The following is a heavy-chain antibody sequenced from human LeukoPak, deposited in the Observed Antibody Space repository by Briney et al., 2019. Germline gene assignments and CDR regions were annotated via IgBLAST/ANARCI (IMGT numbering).Heavy chain of an antibody. D-gene: IGHD3-10*01. CDR2: ISAHNGNT. CDR1: GYTFTTYG. J-gene: IGHJ4*02. V-gene: IGHV1-18*01. CDR3: TASFIFSGSYYTQPFDY. Sequence: ASVKVSCKASGYTFTTYGISWVRQAPGQGLEWMGWISAHNGNTNYAQKLQGRVTMTTDTSTSTAYMELRSLRSDDTAVYYCTASFIFSGSYYTQPFDYWGQGTLVTVSS.